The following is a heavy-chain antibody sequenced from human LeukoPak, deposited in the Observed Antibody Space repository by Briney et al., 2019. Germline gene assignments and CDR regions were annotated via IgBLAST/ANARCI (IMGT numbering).Heavy chain of an antibody. CDR1: GYTFTGYY. V-gene: IGHV1-2*02. J-gene: IGHJ3*02. CDR2: INPNSGGT. Sequence: ASVKVSCKASGYTFTGYYMHWVRQAPGQGLEWMGWINPNSGGTNYAQKFQGRVTMTRDTSISTAYMELSRLRSDDTAVYYCARTIVVVPAATAFDIWGQGTMVTVSS. D-gene: IGHD2-2*01. CDR3: ARTIVVVPAATAFDI.